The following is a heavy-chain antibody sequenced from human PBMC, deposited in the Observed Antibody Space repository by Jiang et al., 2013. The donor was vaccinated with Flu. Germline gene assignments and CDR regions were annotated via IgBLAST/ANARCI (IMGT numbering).Heavy chain of an antibody. D-gene: IGHD2-15*01. CDR3: ARSDCSGGSCYKFVH. CDR2: IYNGGNT. J-gene: IGHJ4*02. CDR1: GDSISNDYYY. Sequence: PGLVKPSETLSLTCTVSGDSISNDYYYWGWIRQPPGKGLEWIGNIYNGGNTDYNPSLESRVIISLDTSKNQFSLKLTSVTAGDTAVYFCARSDCSGGSCYKFVHWGQGTLVTVSS. V-gene: IGHV4-39*01.